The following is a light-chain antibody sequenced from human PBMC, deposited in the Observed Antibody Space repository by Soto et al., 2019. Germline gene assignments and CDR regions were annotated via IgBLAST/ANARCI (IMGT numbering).Light chain of an antibody. Sequence: EIVLTQSPGTLSLSPGERATLSCRASQSINNRYLAWYQQKPGQAPRLLIYGASSRATGIPNRFSGSGSGTDVTRTISRLEPEDFAVYYCQQFGSSPGFTFGPGTKVDMK. V-gene: IGKV3-20*01. CDR2: GAS. J-gene: IGKJ3*01. CDR1: QSINNRY. CDR3: QQFGSSPGFT.